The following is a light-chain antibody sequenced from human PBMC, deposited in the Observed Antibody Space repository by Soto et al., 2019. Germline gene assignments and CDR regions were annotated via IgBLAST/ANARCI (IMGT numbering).Light chain of an antibody. CDR1: SSDVGGYNY. CDR3: SSYTSSSTYNYV. J-gene: IGLJ1*01. Sequence: LTQPASVSGSPGQSITISCTGTSSDVGGYNYVSWYQQHPGKAPKLMIYEVSNRPSGVSNRFSGSKSGNTASLTISGLQAEDEADYYCSSYTSSSTYNYVFGTGTKVTVL. CDR2: EVS. V-gene: IGLV2-14*01.